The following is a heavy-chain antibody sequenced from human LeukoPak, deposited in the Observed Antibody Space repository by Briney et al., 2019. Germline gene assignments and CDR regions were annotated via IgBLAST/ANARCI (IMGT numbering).Heavy chain of an antibody. D-gene: IGHD3-10*01. J-gene: IGHJ3*02. V-gene: IGHV4-39*07. Sequence: SETLSLTCTVSGGSISSSSYYWGWIRQPPGKGLEWIGSIYYSGNTNYNPSLKSRVTISGDTSKNQFSLKLSSVTAADTAVYYCASPQTYGSGSSGAFDIWGQGTMVTVSS. CDR1: GGSISSSSYY. CDR2: IYYSGNT. CDR3: ASPQTYGSGSSGAFDI.